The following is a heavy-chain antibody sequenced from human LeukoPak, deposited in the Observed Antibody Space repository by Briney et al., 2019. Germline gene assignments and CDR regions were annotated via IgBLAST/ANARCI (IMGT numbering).Heavy chain of an antibody. V-gene: IGHV4-30-4*08. J-gene: IGHJ4*02. D-gene: IGHD3-22*01. CDR3: ARKITYYYDSSGANFDY. Sequence: PSQTLSLTCTVSGGSISRGDYYWSWIRQPPGKGLEWIGYIYYSGSTYYNPSLKSRVTISVDTSKNQFSLKLSSVTAADTAVYYCARKITYYYDSSGANFDYCAQGTLVTVSS. CDR1: GGSISRGDYY. CDR2: IYYSGST.